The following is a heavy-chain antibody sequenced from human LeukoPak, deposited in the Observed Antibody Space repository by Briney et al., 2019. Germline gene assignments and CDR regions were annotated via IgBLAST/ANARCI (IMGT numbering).Heavy chain of an antibody. CDR1: GFTFISYA. D-gene: IGHD1-20*01. J-gene: IGHJ4*02. Sequence: GGSLRLSCAASGFTFISYAMTWVRQAPGKGLEWVSAISAGGGTILYADSVKGRFTISRDNSKNTLYLQMNSQRAEHTAVYYCANLGNWNDVRDYWGQGTLVTVSS. CDR2: ISAGGGTI. V-gene: IGHV3-23*01. CDR3: ANLGNWNDVRDY.